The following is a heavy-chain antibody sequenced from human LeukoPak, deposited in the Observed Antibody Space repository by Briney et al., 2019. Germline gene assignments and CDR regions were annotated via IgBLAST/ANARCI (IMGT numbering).Heavy chain of an antibody. CDR3: AKDSGEDGGYLYFDY. J-gene: IGHJ4*02. D-gene: IGHD2-15*01. CDR2: INGTGSTT. Sequence: GGSLRLSCEASGFIFGNYYMSWVRQAPGKGLEWVAAINGTGSTTYHADSVTGRFTISRDNSKNTLYLQMNSLRAEDTAVYYCAKDSGEDGGYLYFDYWGQGTLVTVSS. V-gene: IGHV3-23*01. CDR1: GFIFGNYY.